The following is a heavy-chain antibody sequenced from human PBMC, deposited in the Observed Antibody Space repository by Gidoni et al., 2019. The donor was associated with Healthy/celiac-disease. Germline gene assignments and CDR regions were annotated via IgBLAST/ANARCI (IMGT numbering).Heavy chain of an antibody. V-gene: IGHV4-34*01. D-gene: IGHD3-16*02. J-gene: IGHJ5*02. Sequence: QVQLQQWGAGLLKPSETLSLTCAVYGGSFSGYYWSWIRQPPGKGLEWIGEINHSGSTNYNPSLKSRVTISVDTSKNQFSLKLSSVTAADTAVYYCARGLWDYVWGSYRYKGPSNWFDPWGQGTLVTVSS. CDR1: GGSFSGYY. CDR3: ARGLWDYVWGSYRYKGPSNWFDP. CDR2: INHSGST.